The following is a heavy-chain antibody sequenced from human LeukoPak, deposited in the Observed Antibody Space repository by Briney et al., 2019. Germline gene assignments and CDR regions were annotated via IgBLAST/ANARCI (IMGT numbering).Heavy chain of an antibody. V-gene: IGHV3-23*01. D-gene: IGHD3-22*01. J-gene: IGHJ4*02. CDR3: AKGVSYDSSGYYRELDY. CDR1: GFTFSSYA. CDR2: ISGSGGST. Sequence: GGSLRLSCAASGFTFSSYAMSWVRQAPGKGLEWVSDISGSGGSTYYANSVKGRFTISRDNAKNTLYLQMNSLRAEDTAVYYCAKGVSYDSSGYYRELDYWGQGTLVTVSS.